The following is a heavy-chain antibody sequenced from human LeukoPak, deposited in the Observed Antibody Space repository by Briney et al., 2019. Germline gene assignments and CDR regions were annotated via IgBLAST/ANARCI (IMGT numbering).Heavy chain of an antibody. J-gene: IGHJ2*01. V-gene: IGHV3-21*01. D-gene: IGHD4-17*01. CDR1: GFTFSSYS. CDR3: ARDPDTVTTSYWYFDL. CDR2: ISSSSSYI. Sequence: GGSLRLSCAASGFTFSSYSMNWVRQAPGKGLEGVSSISSSSSYIYYADSVKGRFTISRDNAKNSLYLQMNSLRAEDTAVYYCARDPDTVTTSYWYFDLWGRGTLVTVSS.